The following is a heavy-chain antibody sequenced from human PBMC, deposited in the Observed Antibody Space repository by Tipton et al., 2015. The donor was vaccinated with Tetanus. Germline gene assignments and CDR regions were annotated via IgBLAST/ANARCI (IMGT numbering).Heavy chain of an antibody. CDR2: IHPNSGGT. D-gene: IGHD2-2*01. CDR3: ARGSTGRAVWFDP. CDR1: GYTFTGYY. Sequence: VQLVQSGAEVKKPGASVKVSCKASGYTFTGYYMHWVRQAPGQGLEWMRWIHPNSGGTNYAQKLQGWVTMTRDTSISTAYMELSRLRSDDTAVYYCARGSTGRAVWFDPWGQGTLVTVSS. J-gene: IGHJ5*02. V-gene: IGHV1-2*04.